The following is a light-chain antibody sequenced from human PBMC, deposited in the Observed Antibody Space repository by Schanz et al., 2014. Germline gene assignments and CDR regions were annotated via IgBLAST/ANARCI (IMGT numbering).Light chain of an antibody. CDR3: QQYNSYSRT. CDR1: QSVSSW. V-gene: IGKV1-5*01. CDR2: LAS. Sequence: DTQMIQSPSTLSASVGDRVTIACRASQSVSSWLAWYQQRPGKAPKLLIYLASTLDTGVPSRFSGSGSGTEFTLTISSLQPDDFATYYCQQYNSYSRTFGQGTKLEIK. J-gene: IGKJ2*01.